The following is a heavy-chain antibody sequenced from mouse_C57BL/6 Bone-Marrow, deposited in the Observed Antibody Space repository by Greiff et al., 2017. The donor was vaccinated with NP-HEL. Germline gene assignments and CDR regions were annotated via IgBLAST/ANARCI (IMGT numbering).Heavy chain of an antibody. Sequence: VQLQQSGPGLVQPSQCLSITCTVSGFSLTSYGVHWVRQSPGKGLEWLGVIWSGGSTDYNAAFISRLSISKDNSKSQVFFKMNSLQADDTAIYYWARTPNYYGSSPYYFDYWGQGTTLTVSS. CDR2: IWSGGST. V-gene: IGHV2-2*01. J-gene: IGHJ2*01. D-gene: IGHD1-1*01. CDR3: ARTPNYYGSSPYYFDY. CDR1: GFSLTSYG.